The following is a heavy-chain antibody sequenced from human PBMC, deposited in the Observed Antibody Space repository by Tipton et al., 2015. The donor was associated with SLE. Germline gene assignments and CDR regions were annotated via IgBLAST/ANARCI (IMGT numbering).Heavy chain of an antibody. V-gene: IGHV4-61*01. Sequence: TLSLTCTVSGGSISSGSNYWNWIRQPPGKGLEWIGYIYYSGSTNYNPSLKSRVTISVDTSKNQFSLKLSSVTAADTAVYYCARRLRRGGAFDIWGQGTMVTVSS. CDR1: GGSISSGSNY. D-gene: IGHD4-17*01. J-gene: IGHJ3*02. CDR2: IYYSGST. CDR3: ARRLRRGGAFDI.